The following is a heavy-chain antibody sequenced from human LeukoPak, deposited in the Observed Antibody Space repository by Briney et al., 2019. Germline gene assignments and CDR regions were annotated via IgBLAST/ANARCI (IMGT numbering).Heavy chain of an antibody. CDR1: GFTFSSYA. D-gene: IGHD3-10*01. CDR2: ISGSGGST. V-gene: IGHV3-23*01. J-gene: IGHJ4*02. CDR3: AKVRRLLWFGEPGPDY. Sequence: GGSLRLSCAASGFTFSSYAMSWVRQAPGKGLEWVSVISGSGGSTYYADSVKGRFTISRDNSKNTLYLQMNSLRAEDTAVYYCAKVRRLLWFGEPGPDYWGQGTLVTVAS.